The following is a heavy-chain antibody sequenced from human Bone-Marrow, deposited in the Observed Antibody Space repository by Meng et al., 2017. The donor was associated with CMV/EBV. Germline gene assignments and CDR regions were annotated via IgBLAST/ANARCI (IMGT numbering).Heavy chain of an antibody. CDR1: GYTFSSYG. Sequence: ASVKVSCKASGYTFSSYGISWVRQAPGQGLEWMGWISAYNGNTNYAQKLQGRVIMTTDTSTSTAHMELRSLRSDDAAVYYCARDHIRVEWFGAYGMDLWGQGTTVTVSS. CDR3: ARDHIRVEWFGAYGMDL. D-gene: IGHD3-10*01. J-gene: IGHJ6*02. V-gene: IGHV1-18*01. CDR2: ISAYNGNT.